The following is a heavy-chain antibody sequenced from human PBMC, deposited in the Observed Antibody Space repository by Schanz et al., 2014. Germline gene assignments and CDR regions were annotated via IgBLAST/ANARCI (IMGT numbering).Heavy chain of an antibody. CDR2: ITPTLGKV. CDR3: ARGGVEMATIRDAFDL. CDR1: GGTFRSYT. J-gene: IGHJ3*01. D-gene: IGHD3-10*01. V-gene: IGHV1-69*08. Sequence: QVQLVQSGAEVKKPGSSVTVSCTASGGTFRSYTVSWVRQAPGQGLEWMGRITPTLGKVDYAQKFQGRLTITVDQSKTTAFMELSSLTSEDTALYYCARGGVEMATIRDAFDLWGQGTMVTVS.